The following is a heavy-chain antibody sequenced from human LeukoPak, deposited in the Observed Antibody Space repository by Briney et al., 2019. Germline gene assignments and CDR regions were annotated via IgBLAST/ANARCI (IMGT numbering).Heavy chain of an antibody. CDR3: AKETYSSGWYPYFEY. J-gene: IGHJ4*02. V-gene: IGHV3-23*01. Sequence: GGSLRLSCAASGFTFSNAWMSWVRQAPGKGLEWVSGISGSGGSTYYADSVKGRFTISRDNSKNTLFLQMNSLRAEDTAVYYCAKETYSSGWYPYFEYWGQGTLVTVSS. CDR1: GFTFSNAW. D-gene: IGHD6-19*01. CDR2: ISGSGGST.